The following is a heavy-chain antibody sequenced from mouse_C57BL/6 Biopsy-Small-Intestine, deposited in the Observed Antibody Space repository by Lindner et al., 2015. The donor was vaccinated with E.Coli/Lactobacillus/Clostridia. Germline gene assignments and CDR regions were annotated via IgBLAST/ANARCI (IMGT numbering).Heavy chain of an antibody. CDR2: IYPRSGNT. V-gene: IGHV1-81*01. D-gene: IGHD1-1*01. CDR3: ARRAITTVVGEDY. CDR1: GYTFTSYG. Sequence: VQLQESGAELARPGASVKLSCKASGYTFTSYGISWVKQRTGQGLEWIGEIYPRSGNTYYNEKFKGKATLTADKSSSTAYMELRSLTSEDSAVYFCARRAITTVVGEDYWGQGTTLTVSS. J-gene: IGHJ2*01.